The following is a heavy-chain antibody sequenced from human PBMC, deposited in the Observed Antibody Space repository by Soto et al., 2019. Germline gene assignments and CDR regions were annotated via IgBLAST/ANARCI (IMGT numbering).Heavy chain of an antibody. V-gene: IGHV4-39*07. CDR2: INYSGST. CDR3: ARGPYHTAMVY. CDR1: GGSISSSSYY. Sequence: SETLSLTCTVSGGSISSSSYYWGWIRQPPGKGLEWIGKINYSGSTNYNPSLKSRVTISVDTSKNQFSLKLSSVTAADTAVYYCARGPYHTAMVYWGQGTLVTVSS. J-gene: IGHJ4*02. D-gene: IGHD5-18*01.